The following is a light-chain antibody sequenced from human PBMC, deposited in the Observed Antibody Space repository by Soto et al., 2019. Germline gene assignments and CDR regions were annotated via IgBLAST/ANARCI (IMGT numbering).Light chain of an antibody. Sequence: VLTQSPRTLSLSPGERAILSCRASQRIRSTYLAWYQQKPGQAPRLLIHGGSTRATGIPERFSGSGSGTDFTLTISRLEPEDVEVYSCQQHRSFPPIFTFGQGTKVDIK. CDR3: QQHRSFPPIFT. V-gene: IGKV3-20*01. CDR1: QRIRSTY. CDR2: GGS. J-gene: IGKJ1*01.